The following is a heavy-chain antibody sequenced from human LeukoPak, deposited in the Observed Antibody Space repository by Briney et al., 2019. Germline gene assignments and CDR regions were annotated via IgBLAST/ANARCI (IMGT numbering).Heavy chain of an antibody. CDR3: ARGRSIAVAGSSDY. J-gene: IGHJ4*02. V-gene: IGHV3-48*01. D-gene: IGHD6-19*01. CDR2: ISSSSSTI. CDR1: GFTFSSYS. Sequence: GGSVRLSCAASGFTFSSYSMNWVRQAPGKGLEWVSYISSSSSTIYYADSVKGRFTISRDNAKNSLYLQMNSLRAEDTAVYYCARGRSIAVAGSSDYWGQGTLVTVSS.